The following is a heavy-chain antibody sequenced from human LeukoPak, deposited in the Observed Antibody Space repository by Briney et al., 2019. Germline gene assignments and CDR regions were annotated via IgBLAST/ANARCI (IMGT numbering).Heavy chain of an antibody. Sequence: GGALRLSCAVSGFTFSSYAMTWVRQAPGKGLEGVSAISGSGGDTYYADSVKGRFTIPRDNSKNTLYLQMNSLRAEDTAVYYCATAGADFWSGSDYWGQGTLVTVSS. J-gene: IGHJ4*02. CDR1: GFTFSSYA. V-gene: IGHV3-23*01. CDR2: ISGSGGDT. CDR3: ATAGADFWSGSDY. D-gene: IGHD3-3*01.